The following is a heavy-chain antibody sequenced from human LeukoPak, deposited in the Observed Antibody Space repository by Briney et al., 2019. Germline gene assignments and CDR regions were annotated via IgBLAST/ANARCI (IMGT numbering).Heavy chain of an antibody. J-gene: IGHJ4*02. CDR2: IRYDGSNK. Sequence: GGSLRLSCAASGFTFSSYGMHWVRQAPGKGLEWVAFIRYDGSNKYYADSVKGRFTFSRDNAKNSLYLQMNSLRAEDTAVYYCARVSSSWYRVDYWGQGTLVTVSS. CDR3: ARVSSSWYRVDY. CDR1: GFTFSSYG. V-gene: IGHV3-30*02. D-gene: IGHD6-13*01.